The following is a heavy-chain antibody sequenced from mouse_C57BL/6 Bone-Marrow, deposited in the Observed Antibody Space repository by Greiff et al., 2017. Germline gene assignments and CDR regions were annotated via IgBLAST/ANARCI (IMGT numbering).Heavy chain of an antibody. D-gene: IGHD2-4*01. CDR1: GYTFTNYW. V-gene: IGHV1-64*01. Sequence: QVQLQQPGAELVKPGASVKLSCKASGYTFTNYWMHWVKQRPGQGLEWIGMMHPNGGSPDYNEKFKSEATLSVDKSSRTAYMELISLTSEDSAVYYCARSYDYDDYTMDYGGQGTSVTVSS. CDR2: MHPNGGSP. CDR3: ARSYDYDDYTMDY. J-gene: IGHJ4*01.